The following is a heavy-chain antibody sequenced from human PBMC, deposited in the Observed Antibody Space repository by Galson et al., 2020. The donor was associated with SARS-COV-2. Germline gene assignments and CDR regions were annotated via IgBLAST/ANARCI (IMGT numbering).Heavy chain of an antibody. CDR1: GFNFNNYA. CDR2: IIYSGGSR. J-gene: IGHJ4*02. Sequence: GGSLRLSCAASGFNFNNYAMTWVRQAPGKGLEWVSIIYSGGSRHYADSVKGRFTISRDNSNNTMYLQMNTLSPEDTAVYYCATCLTLGKDAYSQFDFWGQGILVTVSS. V-gene: IGHV3-23*03. CDR3: ATCLTLGKDAYSQFDF. D-gene: IGHD4-4*01.